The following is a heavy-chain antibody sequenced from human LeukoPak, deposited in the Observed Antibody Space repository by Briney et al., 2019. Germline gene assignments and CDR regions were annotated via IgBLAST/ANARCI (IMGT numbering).Heavy chain of an antibody. CDR2: IYYSGST. CDR3: ARGGYDFRGYYFDY. J-gene: IGHJ4*02. D-gene: IGHD3-3*01. Sequence: KPSETLSLTCTVSGGSISSYYWSWIRQPPGKGLEWIGYIYYSGSTNYNPSLKSRVTISVDTSKNQFSLKLSSVTAADTAVYYCARGGYDFRGYYFDYWGQGTLVTVSS. V-gene: IGHV4-59*01. CDR1: GGSISSYY.